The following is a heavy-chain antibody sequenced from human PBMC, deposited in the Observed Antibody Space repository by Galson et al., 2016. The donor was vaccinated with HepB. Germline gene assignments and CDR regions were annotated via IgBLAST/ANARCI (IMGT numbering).Heavy chain of an antibody. CDR3: AKWGGSGYDWARLDY. Sequence: SLRLSCAASGFTFSEHYMEWVRQAAGKGLEWVGRARNKPKSYSTAYAASVKGRFTISRDDSKNSLYLQMSSLRAEDTAVYYCAKWGGSGYDWARLDYWGQGTLVTVSS. V-gene: IGHV3-72*01. CDR2: ARNKPKSYST. J-gene: IGHJ4*02. CDR1: GFTFSEHY. D-gene: IGHD5-12*01.